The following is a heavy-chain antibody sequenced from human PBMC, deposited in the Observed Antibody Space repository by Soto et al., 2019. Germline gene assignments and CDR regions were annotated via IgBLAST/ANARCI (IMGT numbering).Heavy chain of an antibody. CDR3: ARVGGVAARTFDY. CDR2: LYYSDNT. Sequence: AETLSLTCTVSVGSISPFYWSWVRQPPGKGLEWIGYLYYSDNTNYNPSLKSRVTISVDASKNQVSLRLTSVTAADTAVYYCARVGGVAARTFDYWGQGTVVTVSS. J-gene: IGHJ4*02. V-gene: IGHV4-59*01. D-gene: IGHD3-16*01. CDR1: VGSISPFY.